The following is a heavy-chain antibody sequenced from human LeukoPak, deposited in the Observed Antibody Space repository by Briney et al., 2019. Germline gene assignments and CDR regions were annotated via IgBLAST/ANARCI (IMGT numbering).Heavy chain of an antibody. D-gene: IGHD1-7*01. CDR1: GFTFSSNY. J-gene: IGHJ6*02. CDR2: IYSGGST. CDR3: ATGTTDYYYYGMDV. V-gene: IGHV3-53*01. Sequence: PGGSLRLSCAASGFTFSSNYMSWVRQAPGKGLEWVSVIYSGGSTYYADSVKGRFTISRDNSKNTLYLQMNSLRAEDTAVYYCATGTTDYYYYGMDVWGQGTTVTVSS.